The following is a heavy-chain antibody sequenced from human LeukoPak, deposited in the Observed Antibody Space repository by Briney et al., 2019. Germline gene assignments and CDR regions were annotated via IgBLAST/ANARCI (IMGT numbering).Heavy chain of an antibody. CDR2: IRSKAYGGTT. CDR3: TRDAGIVGATRRSPGFDY. Sequence: PGRSLRLSCTASGFTFGDYAVSWVRQAPGKGLEWVGFIRSKAYGGTTEYAASVKGRFTISRDDSKSIAYLQMNSLKTEDTAVYYCTRDAGIVGATRRSPGFDYWGQGTLVTVSS. D-gene: IGHD1-26*01. CDR1: GFTFGDYA. J-gene: IGHJ4*02. V-gene: IGHV3-49*04.